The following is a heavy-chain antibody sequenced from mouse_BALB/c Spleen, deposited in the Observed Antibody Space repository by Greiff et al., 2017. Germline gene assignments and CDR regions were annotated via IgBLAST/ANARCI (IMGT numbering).Heavy chain of an antibody. CDR2: IDPANGNT. V-gene: IGHV14-3*02. Sequence: EVKLQESGAELVKPGASVKLSCTASGFNIKDTYMHWVKQRPEQGLEWIGRIDPANGNTKYDPKFQGKATITADTSSNTAYLQLSSLTSEDTAVYYCARRVLRLDAMDYWGQGTSVTVSS. CDR3: ARRVLRLDAMDY. J-gene: IGHJ4*01. CDR1: GFNIKDTY. D-gene: IGHD1-2*01.